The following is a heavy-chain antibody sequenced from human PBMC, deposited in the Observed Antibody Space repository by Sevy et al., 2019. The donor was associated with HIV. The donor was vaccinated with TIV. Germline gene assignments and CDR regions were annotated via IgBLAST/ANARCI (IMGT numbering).Heavy chain of an antibody. V-gene: IGHV3-23*01. CDR1: GFTFSSYA. J-gene: IGHJ4*02. CDR2: LSGSGGST. Sequence: GGSLRLACAASGFTFSSYAMSWVRRAPGKGLEWVSALSGSGGSTYYADSVKGRFTISRDNSKNTLYLQMNSLRAEDTAVYYCAKVAAAGTLRWGVDYWGQGTLVTVSS. CDR3: AKVAAAGTLRWGVDY. D-gene: IGHD6-13*01.